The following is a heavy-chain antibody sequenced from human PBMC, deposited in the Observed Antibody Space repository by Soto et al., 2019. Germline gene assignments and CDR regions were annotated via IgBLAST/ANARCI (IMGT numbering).Heavy chain of an antibody. V-gene: IGHV5-51*01. CDR3: SRLPPNYDSSGYYFDY. J-gene: IGHJ4*02. CDR1: GYSFTSYW. Sequence: GESLKISCKGSGYSFTSYWIGWVRQMPGKGLEWMGIIYPGDSDTRYSPSFQGQVTISADKSISTAYLQWSSLKASDTAMDYYSRLPPNYDSSGYYFDYWGQGTLVTVSS. CDR2: IYPGDSDT. D-gene: IGHD3-22*01.